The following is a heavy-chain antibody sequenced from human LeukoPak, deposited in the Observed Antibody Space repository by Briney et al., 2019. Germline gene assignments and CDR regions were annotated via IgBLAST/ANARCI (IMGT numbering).Heavy chain of an antibody. V-gene: IGHV1-2*02. CDR3: ARAYCSGGDCYSKSTFDS. D-gene: IGHD2-15*01. CDR1: GYTFTAYY. J-gene: IGHJ4*02. CDR2: INPDSGGT. Sequence: ASVKVSCKASGYTFTAYYMHWVRQAPGQGLEWMVWINPDSGGTNYAQNFQGRVTMTRDTSITTAYMELSRLRSDDTAVYSCARAYCSGGDCYSKSTFDSWGQGALVTVSS.